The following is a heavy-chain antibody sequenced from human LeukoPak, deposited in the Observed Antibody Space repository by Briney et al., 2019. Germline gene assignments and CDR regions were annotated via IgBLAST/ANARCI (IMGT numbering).Heavy chain of an antibody. D-gene: IGHD2-21*02. CDR1: GGSISSGSYY. V-gene: IGHV4-61*02. CDR2: IYTSGST. J-gene: IGHJ5*02. CDR3: ARDLTDCGGDCYLNWFDP. Sequence: SQTLSLTCTVSGGSISSGSYYWSWIRQPAGKGLEWIGRIYTSGSTNYNPSLKSRVTISVDTSKNQFSLKLSSVTAADTAVYYCARDLTDCGGDCYLNWFDPWGQGTLVTVSS.